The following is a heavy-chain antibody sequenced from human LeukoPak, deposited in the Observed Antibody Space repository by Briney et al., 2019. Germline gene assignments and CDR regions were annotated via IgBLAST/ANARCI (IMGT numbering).Heavy chain of an antibody. D-gene: IGHD3-22*01. CDR3: ARTTYYYDSSGYIKHTNWFDP. Sequence: SETLSLTCTVSGGSISSYYWSWIRQPPGKGLEWIGYIYYSGSTNYNPSLKSRVTISVDTSKNQFSLKLSSVTAADTAVYYCARTTYYYDSSGYIKHTNWFDPWGQGTLVTVSS. CDR1: GGSISSYY. J-gene: IGHJ5*02. V-gene: IGHV4-59*12. CDR2: IYYSGST.